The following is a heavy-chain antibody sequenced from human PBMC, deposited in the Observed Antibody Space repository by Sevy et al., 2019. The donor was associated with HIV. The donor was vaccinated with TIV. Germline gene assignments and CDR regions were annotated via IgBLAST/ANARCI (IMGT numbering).Heavy chain of an antibody. CDR3: TTPSRSIVGAPDAFDI. Sequence: GGSLRLSCAASGFTFSNAWMSWVRQAPGKGLEWVGRIKSKTDGGTTDYAAPVKGRFTISRVDSKNTLYLQMNSLKTEDTAVYYCTTPSRSIVGAPDAFDIWGQGTMVTVSS. CDR1: GFTFSNAW. D-gene: IGHD1-26*01. CDR2: IKSKTDGGTT. J-gene: IGHJ3*02. V-gene: IGHV3-15*01.